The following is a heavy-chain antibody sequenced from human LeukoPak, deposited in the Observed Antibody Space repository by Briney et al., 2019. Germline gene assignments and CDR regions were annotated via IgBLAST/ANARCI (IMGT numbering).Heavy chain of an antibody. CDR3: ARLREIPVFGVVTKSTSYFDY. Sequence: PGGPLRLSCAASGFTFNNYWMSWVRQAPGKGLELVANIKQDRSEKYYVDSVKGRFTISRDNAKNSLYLQMNSLRAEDTAVYYCARLREIPVFGVVTKSTSYFDYWGQGTLVTVSS. D-gene: IGHD3-3*01. CDR2: IKQDRSEK. V-gene: IGHV3-7*01. J-gene: IGHJ4*02. CDR1: GFTFNNYW.